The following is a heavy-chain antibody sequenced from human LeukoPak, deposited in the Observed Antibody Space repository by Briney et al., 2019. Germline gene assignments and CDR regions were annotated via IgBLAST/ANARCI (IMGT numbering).Heavy chain of an antibody. J-gene: IGHJ4*02. D-gene: IGHD3-10*01. Sequence: RASVKVSCKASGYTFTDYYMHWVRQPPGQGLEWMGWINPNSGGTNYAQRFQGRVTMTRDTSISTAYMELSRLRSDDTAVYYCARVYGDHYGSGVIDYWGQGTLVTVSS. V-gene: IGHV1-2*02. CDR3: ARVYGDHYGSGVIDY. CDR2: INPNSGGT. CDR1: GYTFTDYY.